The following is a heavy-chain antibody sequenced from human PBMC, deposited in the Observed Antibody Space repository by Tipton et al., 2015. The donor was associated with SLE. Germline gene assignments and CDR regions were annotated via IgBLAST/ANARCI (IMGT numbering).Heavy chain of an antibody. V-gene: IGHV3-30*03. CDR3: ARGPDGDFVGYFEY. Sequence: QLVQSGGGLVKPGGSLRLSCAASGFSFSTYAMHWVRQAPGKGLEWVAVTSFDGSNKDYADSVVGRFTISRDNSNNVVYLQMSSLRPDDTAVYYCARGPDGDFVGYFEYWGQGTLVTVSS. J-gene: IGHJ4*02. D-gene: IGHD4-17*01. CDR2: TSFDGSNK. CDR1: GFSFSTYA.